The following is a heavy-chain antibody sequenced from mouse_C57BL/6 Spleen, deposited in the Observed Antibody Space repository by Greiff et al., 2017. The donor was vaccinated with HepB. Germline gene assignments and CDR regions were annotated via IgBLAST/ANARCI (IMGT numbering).Heavy chain of an antibody. V-gene: IGHV5-17*01. CDR1: GFTFSDYG. D-gene: IGHD2-1*01. CDR3: ARPASLLPFAY. CDR2: ISSGSSTI. Sequence: EVMLVESGGGLVKPGGSLKLSCAASGFTFSDYGMHWVRQAPEKGLEWVANISSGSSTIYYADTVKGRFTISRDNAKNTLFLQMTSLRSEDTAMYYCARPASLLPFAYWGQGTLVTVSA. J-gene: IGHJ3*01.